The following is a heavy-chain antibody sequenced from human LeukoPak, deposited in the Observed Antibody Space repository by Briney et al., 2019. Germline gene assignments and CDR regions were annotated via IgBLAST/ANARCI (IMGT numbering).Heavy chain of an antibody. Sequence: GGSLRLSCAASGFTFSSYEMNWVRQAPGKGLEWVSYIISSGTTIYYADSVKGRFTISRDNAKNSLYLQMNSLRAEDTAVYYCAREQYYYGSGENNWFDPWGQGTLVTVSS. J-gene: IGHJ5*02. CDR1: GFTFSSYE. V-gene: IGHV3-48*03. CDR2: IISSGTTI. CDR3: AREQYYYGSGENNWFDP. D-gene: IGHD3-10*01.